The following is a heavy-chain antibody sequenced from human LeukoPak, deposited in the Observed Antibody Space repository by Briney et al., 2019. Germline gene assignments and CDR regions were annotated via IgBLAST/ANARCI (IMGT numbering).Heavy chain of an antibody. CDR2: INPSGDST. J-gene: IGHJ4*02. D-gene: IGHD3-22*01. CDR3: ARDLPDYYDSSGYYLGY. CDR1: GYTFTSYY. V-gene: IGHV1-46*01. Sequence: ASVKVSCKASGYTFTSYYMHWVRQAPGQELEWMGIINPSGDSTSYAQKFQGRVTMTRDTSTSTVYMELSSLRSEDTAVYYCARDLPDYYDSSGYYLGYWGQGTLVTVSS.